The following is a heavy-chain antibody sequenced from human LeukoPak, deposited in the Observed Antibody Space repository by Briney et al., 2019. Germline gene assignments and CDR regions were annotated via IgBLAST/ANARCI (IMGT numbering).Heavy chain of an antibody. CDR3: ARSPSRSDTYFDL. D-gene: IGHD5-18*01. V-gene: IGHV1-8*01. J-gene: IGHJ4*02. Sequence: ASAKVSCKASGDTFTDYEINWVRQASGQGLEWMGWTNPSSRNRAYAPKFEGRVTMTTDTSTSTAYMELRSLTSEDTAVYYCARSPSRSDTYFDLWGQGTLVTVSS. CDR1: GDTFTDYE. CDR2: TNPSSRNR.